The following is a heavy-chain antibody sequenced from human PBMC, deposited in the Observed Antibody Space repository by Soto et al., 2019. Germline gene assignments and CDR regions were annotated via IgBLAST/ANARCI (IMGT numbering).Heavy chain of an antibody. CDR1: GYTLTELS. Sequence: ASVKVSCKVSGYTLTELSMHWVRQAPGKGREWMGGFDPEDGETIYAQKFQGRVTMTEDTSTDTAYMELSSLRSEDTAVYYCATVLGGGYWEYPDAFDIWGQGTMVTVSS. J-gene: IGHJ3*02. CDR3: ATVLGGGYWEYPDAFDI. D-gene: IGHD3-22*01. CDR2: FDPEDGET. V-gene: IGHV1-24*01.